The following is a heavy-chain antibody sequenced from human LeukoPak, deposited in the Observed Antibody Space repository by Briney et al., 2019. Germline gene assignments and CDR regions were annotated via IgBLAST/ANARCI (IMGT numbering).Heavy chain of an antibody. V-gene: IGHV3-30*03. CDR3: ARGSERWFGEFKVDY. CDR1: GFTFSSYS. J-gene: IGHJ4*02. CDR2: ISYDGINK. D-gene: IGHD3-10*01. Sequence: GGSLRLSCAASGFTFSSYSMNWVRQAPGKGLEWVAVISYDGINKYYTDSVKGRFTISRDNSKNTLYLQMNTLRAEDTAVYYCARGSERWFGEFKVDYWGQGTLVTVSS.